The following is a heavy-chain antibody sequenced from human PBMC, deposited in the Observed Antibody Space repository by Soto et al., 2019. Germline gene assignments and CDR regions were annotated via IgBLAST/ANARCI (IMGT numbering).Heavy chain of an antibody. CDR1: GGTFGSHA. D-gene: IGHD2-15*01. Sequence: QVQLVQSGAEVKKPGSSVKVSCKASGGTFGSHAISWVRQAPGQGLEWMGGIIPILGTTNYAQKFQGRVTITADKSTRTAYMALSSLRSEHKALYYCSRTLTLAAYEDYWGQGTLVTVSS. J-gene: IGHJ4*02. CDR3: SRTLTLAAYEDY. CDR2: IIPILGTT. V-gene: IGHV1-69*06.